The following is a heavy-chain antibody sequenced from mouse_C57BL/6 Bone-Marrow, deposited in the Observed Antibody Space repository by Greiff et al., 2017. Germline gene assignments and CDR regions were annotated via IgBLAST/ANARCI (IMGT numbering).Heavy chain of an antibody. V-gene: IGHV1-81*01. CDR2: IYPRSGNT. D-gene: IGHD2-4*01. CDR1: GYTFTSYG. J-gene: IGHJ2*01. Sequence: QVQLQQSGAELARPGASVKLSCKASGYTFTSYGIRWVKQRPGQGLEWIGEIYPRSGNTYYNEKFKGKATLTADKSSSTAYMELRSLTSEDSAVYFCAREDNDYVDFDYWGQGTTLTVSS. CDR3: AREDNDYVDFDY.